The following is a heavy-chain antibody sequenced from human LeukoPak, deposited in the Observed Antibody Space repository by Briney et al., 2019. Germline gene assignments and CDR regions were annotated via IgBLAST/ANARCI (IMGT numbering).Heavy chain of an antibody. V-gene: IGHV1-69*13. Sequence: SVKVSCKASRGTFSSYAISWVRQAPGQGLEWMGRIIPIFGTANYAQKFQGRVTITADESTSTAYMELSSLRSEDTAVYYCARDRGYSYAKKSSEYYYMDVWGKGTTVTISS. J-gene: IGHJ6*03. CDR3: ARDRGYSYAKKSSEYYYMDV. CDR1: RGTFSSYA. CDR2: IIPIFGTA. D-gene: IGHD5-18*01.